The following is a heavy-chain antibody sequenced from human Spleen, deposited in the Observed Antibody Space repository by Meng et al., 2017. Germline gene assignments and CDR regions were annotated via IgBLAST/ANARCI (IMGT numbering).Heavy chain of an antibody. Sequence: GESLKISCAASGFTFSNYVMNWVRQAPGKGLEWVSTLGTRDTSIFYTDPVKGRFTVSRDNSKSMFYLQMSSLRAEDTAIYYCARRSITETTSWGAFDLWGQGTMVTVSS. J-gene: IGHJ3*01. CDR3: ARRSITETTSWGAFDL. V-gene: IGHV3-23*01. D-gene: IGHD1-20*01. CDR2: LGTRDTSI. CDR1: GFTFSNYV.